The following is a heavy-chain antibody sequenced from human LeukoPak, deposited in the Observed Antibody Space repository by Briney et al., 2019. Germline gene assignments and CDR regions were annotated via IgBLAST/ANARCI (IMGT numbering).Heavy chain of an antibody. CDR2: IRYDGSNK. CDR1: GFTFSSYG. Sequence: PGGSLRLSCAASGFTFSSYGMHWVRQAPGKGLEWVAFIRYDGSNKYYADSVKGRFTISRDNSKNTLYLQMNSLRAEDTAVYYCAKEGASAWLLPMDVWGKGTTVTISS. J-gene: IGHJ6*03. D-gene: IGHD4-23*01. CDR3: AKEGASAWLLPMDV. V-gene: IGHV3-30*02.